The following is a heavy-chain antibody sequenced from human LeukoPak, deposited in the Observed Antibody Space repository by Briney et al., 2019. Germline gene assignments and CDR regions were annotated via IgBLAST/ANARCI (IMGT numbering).Heavy chain of an antibody. CDR3: ARGGVVPAAISNWFDP. J-gene: IGHJ5*02. CDR2: INHSGST. Sequence: SETLSLTCTVSGGSINSYYWSWIRQPPGKGLEWIGEINHSGSTNYNPSLKSRVTISVDRSKNQFSLKLSSVTAADTAVYYCARGGVVPAAISNWFDPWGQGTLVTVSS. CDR1: GGSINSYY. V-gene: IGHV4-34*01. D-gene: IGHD2-2*01.